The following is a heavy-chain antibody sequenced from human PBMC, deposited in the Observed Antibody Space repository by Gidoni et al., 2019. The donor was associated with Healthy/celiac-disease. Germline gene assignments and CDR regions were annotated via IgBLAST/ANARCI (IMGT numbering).Heavy chain of an antibody. CDR3: AKETTLKWELPALDY. D-gene: IGHD1-26*01. Sequence: EVQLLESGGGLVQPGGSLSLSCPASGFTFSSYAMSWVRQAPGKGLEWVSAFSGSGGSTYYADSVKGRFTISRDNSKNTLYLQMNSLRAEDTAVYYCAKETTLKWELPALDYWGQVTLVTVSS. J-gene: IGHJ4*02. CDR2: FSGSGGST. CDR1: GFTFSSYA. V-gene: IGHV3-23*01.